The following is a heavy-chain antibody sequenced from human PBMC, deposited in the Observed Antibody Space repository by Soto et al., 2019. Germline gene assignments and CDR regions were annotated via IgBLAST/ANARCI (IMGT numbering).Heavy chain of an antibody. V-gene: IGHV4-34*01. D-gene: IGHD6-19*01. Sequence: SETLSLTCVVYGGSFSGYYWSWIRRPPGKGLEWIGEINHSGSTKYNPSLKSRVTISVDTSKNQFSLKVRSVTAADTAVYYCARGREQWLVDAFDIWGQGTMVTVSS. J-gene: IGHJ3*02. CDR2: INHSGST. CDR3: ARGREQWLVDAFDI. CDR1: GGSFSGYY.